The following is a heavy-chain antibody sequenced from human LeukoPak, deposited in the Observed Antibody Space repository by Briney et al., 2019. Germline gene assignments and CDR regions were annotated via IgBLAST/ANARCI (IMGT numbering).Heavy chain of an antibody. CDR2: INHSGST. J-gene: IGHJ5*02. Sequence: PSETLSLTCAVYGGSFSGYYWSWIRQPPGKVLEWIGEINHSGSTNYNPSLKSRVTISVDTSKNQFSLKLSSVTAADTAVYYCARRRWLNNWIDPWGQGTLVTVSS. D-gene: IGHD4-23*01. V-gene: IGHV4-34*01. CDR1: GGSFSGYY. CDR3: ARRRWLNNWIDP.